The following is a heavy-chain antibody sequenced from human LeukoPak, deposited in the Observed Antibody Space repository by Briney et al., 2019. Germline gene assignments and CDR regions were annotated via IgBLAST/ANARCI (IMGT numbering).Heavy chain of an antibody. Sequence: PSETLSLTCTVSGGSISSGGYYWSWIRQHPGKGLEWIGYIYYSGSTYYNPSLKSRVTISVDTSKNQFSLKLSSVTAADTAVYYCARATPYYSSSWYPTPPYDYWGQGTLVTVSS. V-gene: IGHV4-31*03. J-gene: IGHJ4*02. CDR2: IYYSGST. CDR3: ARATPYYSSSWYPTPPYDY. D-gene: IGHD6-13*01. CDR1: GGSISSGGYY.